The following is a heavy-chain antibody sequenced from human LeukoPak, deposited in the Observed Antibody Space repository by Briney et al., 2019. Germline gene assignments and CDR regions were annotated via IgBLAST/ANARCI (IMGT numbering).Heavy chain of an antibody. CDR2: ISSSSSDI. D-gene: IGHD3-22*01. CDR1: GFTFSSYS. Sequence: GGSLRLSCAASGFTFSSYSMNWVRQAPGKGLEWVSSISSSSSDIYYADSVKDRFTITRDNAKNSLYLQMNSLRAEDTAVYYCARGATYYYDSSGRPDYWGQGTLVTVSS. V-gene: IGHV3-21*01. J-gene: IGHJ4*02. CDR3: ARGATYYYDSSGRPDY.